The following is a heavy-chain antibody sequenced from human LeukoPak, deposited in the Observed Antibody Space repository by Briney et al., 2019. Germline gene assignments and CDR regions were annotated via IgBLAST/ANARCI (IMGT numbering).Heavy chain of an antibody. CDR1: GYTFTSYY. CDR2: INPSGGST. D-gene: IGHD1-7*01. J-gene: IGHJ6*02. V-gene: IGHV1-46*01. Sequence: ASVKVSCKASGYTFTSYYMHWVRQAPGQGLEWMGIINPSGGSTSYAQRFQGRVTMTRNTSISTAYMELSSLRSEDTAVYYCASITGTTSHYGMDVWGQGTTVTVSS. CDR3: ASITGTTSHYGMDV.